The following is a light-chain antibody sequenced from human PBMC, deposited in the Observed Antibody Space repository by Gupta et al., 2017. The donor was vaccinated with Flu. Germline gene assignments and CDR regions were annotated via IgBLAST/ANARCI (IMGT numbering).Light chain of an antibody. V-gene: IGKV2-30*02. CDR3: MQCKHWPWT. J-gene: IGKJ1*01. Sequence: TLGKPSSIACSASHSLVHSDGNTDLHWFQQRPGQSPRLVIYKDSNRDCGVRDRFSGSGSGTDFTLKISRVEAEDVGVYYCMQCKHWPWTFGQGTKVEIK. CDR2: KDS. CDR1: HSLVHSDGNTD.